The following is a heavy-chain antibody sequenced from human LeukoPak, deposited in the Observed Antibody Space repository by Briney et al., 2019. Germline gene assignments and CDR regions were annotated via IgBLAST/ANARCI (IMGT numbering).Heavy chain of an antibody. V-gene: IGHV4-59*01. CDR3: AKDYYGDWAFDM. D-gene: IGHD4-17*01. CDR2: IFYSGTT. J-gene: IGHJ3*02. Sequence: SETLSLTCTVSGGSISGYYWGWIRQPPGKGLEYIGFIFYSGTTNYNPSLKSRVTISVDTSKNQFSLKLSSVTAADTAVYYCAKDYYGDWAFDMWGQGTMVTVSS. CDR1: GGSISGYY.